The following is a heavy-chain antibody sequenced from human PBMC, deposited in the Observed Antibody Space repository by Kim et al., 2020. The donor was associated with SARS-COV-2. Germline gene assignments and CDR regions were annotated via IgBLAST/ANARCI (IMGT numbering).Heavy chain of an antibody. CDR2: NGNT. Sequence: NGNTRYSQKFQGRVDITRDTAATTAYMELSSLRSEDTAVYYCARYGSGTSIDYWGQGTLVTVSS. CDR3: ARYGSGTSIDY. J-gene: IGHJ4*02. D-gene: IGHD3-10*01. V-gene: IGHV1-3*01.